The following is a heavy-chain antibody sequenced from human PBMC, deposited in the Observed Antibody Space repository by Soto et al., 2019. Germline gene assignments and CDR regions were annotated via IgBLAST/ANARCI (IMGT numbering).Heavy chain of an antibody. CDR3: AKDSPKDFWSFGGPTPPLKYGMDV. J-gene: IGHJ6*02. D-gene: IGHD3-3*01. CDR1: GFTFSSYA. V-gene: IGHV3-23*01. Sequence: EVQLLESGGGLVQPGGSLRLSCAASGFTFSSYAMSWVRQAPGKGLEWVSAISGSAGSTYYADSVKGRFTISRDNSKNTLYLQMNSLRAEDTAVYYCAKDSPKDFWSFGGPTPPLKYGMDVWGQGTTVTVSS. CDR2: ISGSAGST.